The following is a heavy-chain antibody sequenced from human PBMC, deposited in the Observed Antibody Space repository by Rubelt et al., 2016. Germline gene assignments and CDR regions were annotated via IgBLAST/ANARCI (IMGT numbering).Heavy chain of an antibody. CDR1: GFTFSSYA. CDR2: ISGSGDST. CDR3: ARDYCSSTSCLFDY. D-gene: IGHD2-2*01. Sequence: GGSLRLSCAASGFTFSSYAMSWVRQAPGKGLEWVSAISGSGDSTNYADSVKGRFTISRDNSKNTLYLQMNSLRAEDTAVYYCARDYCSSTSCLFDYWGQGNLVTVSS. V-gene: IGHV3-23*01. J-gene: IGHJ4*02.